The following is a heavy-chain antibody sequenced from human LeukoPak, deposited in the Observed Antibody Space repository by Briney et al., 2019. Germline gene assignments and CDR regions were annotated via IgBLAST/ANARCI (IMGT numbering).Heavy chain of an antibody. CDR1: GYSINSGYY. D-gene: IGHD6-6*01. V-gene: IGHV4-38-2*02. J-gene: IGHJ4*02. CDR2: IYHGGSA. CDR3: ARGIVYSSSSVFPPFDY. Sequence: SETLSLTCTVSGYSINSGYYWGWIRQPPGKGREWIGNIYHGGSAYYNPSLKSRVTISVDTSKNQFSLKLSSMTAADTAVYYCARGIVYSSSSVFPPFDYWGQGTQVTVSS.